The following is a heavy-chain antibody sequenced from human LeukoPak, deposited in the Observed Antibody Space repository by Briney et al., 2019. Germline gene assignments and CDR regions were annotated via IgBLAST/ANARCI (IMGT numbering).Heavy chain of an antibody. CDR3: ARDQTYYYDSSGYPDAFDI. CDR1: GYTFTVYY. J-gene: IGHJ3*02. Sequence: ASVTVSFKASGYTFTVYYMHWVRQAPGQGLGWMGWINPNSGGTNYSQKFQGRVTMTRDTSISTAYMELSRLRSDDTAMYYCARDQTYYYDSSGYPDAFDIWGQGTMVTVSS. D-gene: IGHD3-22*01. V-gene: IGHV1-2*02. CDR2: INPNSGGT.